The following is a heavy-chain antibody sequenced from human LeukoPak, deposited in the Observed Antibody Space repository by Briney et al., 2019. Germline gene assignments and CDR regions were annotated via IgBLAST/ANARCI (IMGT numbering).Heavy chain of an antibody. J-gene: IGHJ4*02. V-gene: IGHV1-8*01. Sequence: ASVKVSCKTSGYTFTSYDINWVRQATGQGLEWMGWMNPNSGNTGYAQKFRGRITMTRTTSISTAYMELSGLRSEDTAVYYCVRGYDFWYELWGQGPLVTVSS. CDR2: MNPNSGNT. CDR1: GYTFTSYD. CDR3: VRGYDFWYEL. D-gene: IGHD3-3*01.